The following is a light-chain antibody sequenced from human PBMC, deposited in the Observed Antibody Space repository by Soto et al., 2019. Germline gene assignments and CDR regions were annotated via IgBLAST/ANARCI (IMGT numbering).Light chain of an antibody. J-gene: IGKJ5*01. CDR1: QSVSSH. CDR2: DAS. Sequence: EVVLTQSPATLSLSPGEGTTLSCRASQSVSSHLAWYQQKPGQAPRLLSYDASKRPTGIPARCSGNGFGTYFTLTISSLEPEDFAVYYCQQRSSVIAFGQGTRLEIK. V-gene: IGKV3-11*01. CDR3: QQRSSVIA.